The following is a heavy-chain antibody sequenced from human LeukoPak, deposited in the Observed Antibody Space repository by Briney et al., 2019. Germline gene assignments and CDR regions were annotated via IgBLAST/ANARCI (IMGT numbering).Heavy chain of an antibody. D-gene: IGHD1-7*01. V-gene: IGHV4-59*01. J-gene: IGHJ4*02. Sequence: SETLSLTCTVSGGSISGYYWSWIRQPPGKGLEWIGYIYYTGSTNYNPSLKSRVTISLDTSKNQFSLKLGSVTAADTAVYYCARLNMGELLDYWGQGTLVTVSS. CDR1: GGSISGYY. CDR2: IYYTGST. CDR3: ARLNMGELLDY.